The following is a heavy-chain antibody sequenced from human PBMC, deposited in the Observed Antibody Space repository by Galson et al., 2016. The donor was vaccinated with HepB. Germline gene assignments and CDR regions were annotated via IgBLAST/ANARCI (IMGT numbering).Heavy chain of an antibody. CDR1: GFSFSSYA. V-gene: IGHV3-23*01. D-gene: IGHD2-2*01. J-gene: IGHJ4*02. CDR2: TTSGGTT. CDR3: ARDRGFYSSTWD. Sequence: SLRLSCAASGFSFSSYAMRWVRQAPGQGLEWVSGTTSGGTTYYADSVKGRFTISRDNSKDTLYLQMISLRAEDTAVYYCARDRGFYSSTWDWGQGTLVTVSS.